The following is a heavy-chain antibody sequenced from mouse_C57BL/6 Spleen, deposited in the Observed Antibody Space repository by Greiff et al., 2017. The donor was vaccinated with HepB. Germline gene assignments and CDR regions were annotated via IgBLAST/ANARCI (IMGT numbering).Heavy chain of an antibody. CDR3: ARDKRELYYDYSWFAY. V-gene: IGHV3-6*01. Sequence: VQLQQSGPGLVKPSQSLSLTCSVTGYSITSGYYWNWIRQFPGNKLEWMGYISYDGSNNYNPSLKNRISITRDTSKNQFFLKLNSVTTEDTATYYCARDKRELYYDYSWFAYWGQGTLVTVSA. CDR2: ISYDGSN. J-gene: IGHJ3*01. D-gene: IGHD2-4*01. CDR1: GYSITSGYY.